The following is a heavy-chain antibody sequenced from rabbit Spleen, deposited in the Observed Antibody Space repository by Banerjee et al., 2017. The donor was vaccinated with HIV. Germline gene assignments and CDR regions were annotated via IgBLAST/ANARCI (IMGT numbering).Heavy chain of an antibody. V-gene: IGHV1S40*01. J-gene: IGHJ6*01. CDR2: IDSGSSGFT. Sequence: QSLEESGGDLVKPGASLTLTCTASGVSFSSSSYMCWVRQAPGKGLEWIACIDSGSSGFTYFATWAKGRFTISKTSSTTVTLQMTRLTAADTATYFCARDTGSSFSSYGMDLWGPGTLVTVS. CDR1: GVSFSSSSY. CDR3: ARDTGSSFSSYGMDL. D-gene: IGHD8-1*01.